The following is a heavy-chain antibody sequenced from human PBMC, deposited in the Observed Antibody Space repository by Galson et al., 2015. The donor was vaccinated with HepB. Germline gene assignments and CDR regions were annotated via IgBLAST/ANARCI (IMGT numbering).Heavy chain of an antibody. CDR2: ISYDGSNK. CDR1: GFTFSSYG. V-gene: IGHV3-30*18. J-gene: IGHJ2*01. Sequence: SLRLSCAASGFTFSSYGMHWVRQAPGKGLEWVAVISYDGSNKYYADSVKGRFTISRDNSKNTLYLQMNSLRAEDTAVYYCAKAASGRFPDWYFDLWGRGTLVTVSS. D-gene: IGHD6-19*01. CDR3: AKAASGRFPDWYFDL.